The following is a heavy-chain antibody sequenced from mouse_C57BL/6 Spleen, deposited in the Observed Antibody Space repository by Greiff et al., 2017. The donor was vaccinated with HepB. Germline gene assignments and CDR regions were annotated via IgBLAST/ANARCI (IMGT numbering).Heavy chain of an antibody. CDR1: GYSFTGYY. D-gene: IGHD1-1*01. J-gene: IGHJ4*01. V-gene: IGHV1-31*01. CDR3: ARSTTVVERGYAMDY. Sequence: VQLQQSGPELVKPGASVKISCKASGYSFTGYYMHWVKQSHGNILDWIGYIYPYNGVSSYNQKFKGKATLTVDKSSSTAYMELRSLTSEDSAVYYCARSTTVVERGYAMDYWGQGTSVTVSS. CDR2: IYPYNGVS.